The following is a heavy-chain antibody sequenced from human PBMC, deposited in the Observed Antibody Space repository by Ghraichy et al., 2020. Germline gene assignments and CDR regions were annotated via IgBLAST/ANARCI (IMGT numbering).Heavy chain of an antibody. V-gene: IGHV3-7*01. D-gene: IGHD6-6*01. Sequence: GGSLRLSCAASGFTLSSYWMSWVRQAPGKGLEWVANIKQDGSEKYYVESVKGRFTISRDNAKNSLYLQMNSLRAEDTAVYYCARDGSSSSSFRFRSYYYYYGLDVWGQGTTVTVSS. CDR3: ARDGSSSSSFRFRSYYYYYGLDV. CDR2: IKQDGSEK. CDR1: GFTLSSYW. J-gene: IGHJ6*02.